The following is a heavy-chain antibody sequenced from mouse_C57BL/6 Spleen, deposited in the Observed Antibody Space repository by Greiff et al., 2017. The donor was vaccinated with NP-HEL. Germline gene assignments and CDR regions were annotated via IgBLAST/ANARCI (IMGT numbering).Heavy chain of an antibody. Sequence: EVQGVESGGGLVKPGGSLKLSCAASGFTFSSYAMSWVRQTPEKRLEWVATISDGGSYTYYPDNVKGRFTISRDNAKNNLYLQMSHLKSEDTAMYYCAREQGLTGYPSYAMDYWGQGTSVTVSS. D-gene: IGHD5-1-1*01. CDR1: GFTFSSYA. CDR3: AREQGLTGYPSYAMDY. V-gene: IGHV5-4*01. J-gene: IGHJ4*01. CDR2: ISDGGSYT.